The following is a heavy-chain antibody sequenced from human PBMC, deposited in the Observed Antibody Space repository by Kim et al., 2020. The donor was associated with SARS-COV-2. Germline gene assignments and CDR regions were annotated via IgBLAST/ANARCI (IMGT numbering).Heavy chain of an antibody. V-gene: IGHV3-30-3*01. CDR1: GFTFSSYA. CDR2: ISYDGSNK. D-gene: IGHD3-3*01. CDR3: ARGNYDFWSGYYTGIVGDY. Sequence: GGSLRLSCAASGFTFSSYAMHWVRQAPGKGLEWVAVISYDGSNKYYADSVKGRFTISRDNSKNTLYLQMNSLRAEDTAVYYCARGNYDFWSGYYTGIVGDYWGQGTLVTVSS. J-gene: IGHJ4*02.